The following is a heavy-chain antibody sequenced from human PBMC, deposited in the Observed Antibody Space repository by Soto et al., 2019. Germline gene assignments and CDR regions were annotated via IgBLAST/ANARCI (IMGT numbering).Heavy chain of an antibody. CDR2: ISAYNGST. V-gene: IGHV1-18*01. Sequence: QVQLVQSGAEVKKPGASVKVSCKASGYTFTSYGISWVRQAPGQGLEWMGWISAYNGSTNYAQKLQGRVTMTTDTSTSTAYMELRSLRSDDTAVYYCARVGRPFLLVVVIPHGMDVWGQGTTVTVSS. J-gene: IGHJ6*02. D-gene: IGHD3-22*01. CDR1: GYTFTSYG. CDR3: ARVGRPFLLVVVIPHGMDV.